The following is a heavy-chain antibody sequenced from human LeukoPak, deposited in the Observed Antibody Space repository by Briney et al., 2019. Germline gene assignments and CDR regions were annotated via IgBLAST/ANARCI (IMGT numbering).Heavy chain of an antibody. V-gene: IGHV3-21*01. CDR2: ISSSSSYI. CDR3: ARGPSQPIYDFWSGYYPGNYYYMDV. D-gene: IGHD3-3*01. Sequence: PGGSLRLSCAASGFTFSSYSMNWVRQAPGKGLGWVSSISSSSSYIYYADSVKGRFTISRDNAKNSLYLQMNSLRAEDTAVYYCARGPSQPIYDFWSGYYPGNYYYMDVWGKGTTVTVSS. CDR1: GFTFSSYS. J-gene: IGHJ6*03.